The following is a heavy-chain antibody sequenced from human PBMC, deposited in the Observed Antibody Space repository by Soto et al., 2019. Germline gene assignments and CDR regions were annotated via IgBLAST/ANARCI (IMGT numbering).Heavy chain of an antibody. V-gene: IGHV3-73*01. CDR3: TRQPDYYDSSGYLT. D-gene: IGHD3-22*01. CDR1: GFTFSGSA. CDR2: IRSKANSYAT. J-gene: IGHJ4*02. Sequence: GGSLRLSCAASGFTFSGSAMHWVRQASGKGLEWVGRIRSKANSYATAYAASVKGRFTISRDDSKNTAYLQMNSLKTEDTAVYYCTRQPDYYDSSGYLTWGQGTLVTVSS.